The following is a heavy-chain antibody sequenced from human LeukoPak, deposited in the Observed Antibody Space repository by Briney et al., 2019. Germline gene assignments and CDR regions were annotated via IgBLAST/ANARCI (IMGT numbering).Heavy chain of an antibody. D-gene: IGHD6-19*01. CDR2: INPNTGGT. V-gene: IGHV1-2*02. J-gene: IGHJ6*03. CDR3: ARGPESRGWYSDYYYYMDV. Sequence: ASVKVSCKASGYTFTGYYIHWVRQAPGQGLEWMGWINPNTGGTDYAQKFQGRVTMTRDTSISTAYMELSSLRSEDTAVYYCARGPESRGWYSDYYYYMDVWGKGTTVTVSS. CDR1: GYTFTGYY.